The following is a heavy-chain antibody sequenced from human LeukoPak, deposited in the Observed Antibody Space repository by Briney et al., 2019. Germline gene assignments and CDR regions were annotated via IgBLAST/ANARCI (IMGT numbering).Heavy chain of an antibody. CDR2: IYYSGST. CDR3: ARGDYYDSSGPDP. D-gene: IGHD3-22*01. J-gene: IGHJ5*02. V-gene: IGHV4-30-4*01. CDR1: GGSISSGGYY. Sequence: PSQTLSLTCTVSGGSISSGGYYWSWIRQPPGKGLEWIGYIYYSGSTYYNPSLKSRVTISVDTSKNQFSLKLSSVTAADTAVYYCARGDYYDSSGPDPWGQGTLVAVSS.